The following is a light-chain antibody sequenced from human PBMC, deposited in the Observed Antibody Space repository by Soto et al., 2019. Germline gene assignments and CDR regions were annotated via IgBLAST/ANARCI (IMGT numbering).Light chain of an antibody. V-gene: IGLV2-14*01. CDR3: SSYTSSSTPVV. CDR2: DVS. Sequence: QSALTQPASVSGSPGQSITISCTGTSSDVGGYNYVSWYQQHPGKAPKLMIYDVSHRPSGVSNRFSGSKSGNTASLTISGLPAEDEADYYCSSYTSSSTPVVFGGGTKLTVL. J-gene: IGLJ2*01. CDR1: SSDVGGYNY.